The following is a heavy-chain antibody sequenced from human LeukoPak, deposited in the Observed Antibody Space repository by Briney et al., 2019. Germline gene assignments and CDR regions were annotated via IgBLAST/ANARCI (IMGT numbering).Heavy chain of an antibody. D-gene: IGHD6-13*01. CDR2: IIPILGIA. J-gene: IGHJ4*02. CDR3: ANTPGIAAAGINY. V-gene: IGHV1-69*02. Sequence: VASVKVSCKASGGTFSSYTISWVRQAPGQGLEWMGRIIPILGIANYAQKLQGRVTITADKSTSTAYMELSSLRSEDTAVYYCANTPGIAAAGINYWGQGTLVTVSS. CDR1: GGTFSSYT.